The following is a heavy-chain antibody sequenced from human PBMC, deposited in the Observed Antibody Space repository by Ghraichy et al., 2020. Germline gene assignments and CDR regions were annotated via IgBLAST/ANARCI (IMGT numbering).Heavy chain of an antibody. CDR2: ITSSDRTI. CDR1: GFTFSGYS. J-gene: IGHJ6*02. Sequence: GESLNTSCVGSGFTFSGYSMNWVRQSPGKGLEWVSYITSSDRTIFYADSVKGRFTISRDNAQNSLYLQMNSLRDEDTAEYYCARGSKVVRFYYYDGMDVWGQGTTVTVSS. CDR3: ARGSKVVRFYYYDGMDV. D-gene: IGHD4-23*01. V-gene: IGHV3-48*02.